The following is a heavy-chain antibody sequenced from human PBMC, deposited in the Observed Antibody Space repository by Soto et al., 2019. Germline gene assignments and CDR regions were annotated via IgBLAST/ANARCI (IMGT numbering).Heavy chain of an antibody. D-gene: IGHD6-6*01. CDR2: INPSGGST. J-gene: IGHJ5*02. CDR3: ARDRGIAARPGWFDP. CDR1: GYTFTRYY. V-gene: IGHV1-46*01. Sequence: ASVKVSCKASGYTFTRYYMHWLRQAPGQGLEWMGIINPSGGSTSYAQKFQGRVTMTRDTSTSTVYMELSSLRSEDTAVYYCARDRGIAARPGWFDPWGQGTLVTVSS.